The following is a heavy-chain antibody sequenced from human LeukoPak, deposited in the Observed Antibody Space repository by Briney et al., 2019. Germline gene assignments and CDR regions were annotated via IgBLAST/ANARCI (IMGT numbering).Heavy chain of an antibody. Sequence: PGGSLRLSCAASGFTFDDSGMSWVRQAPGKGLEWVSGINWNGGSTGYADSVKGRFTISRDNAKNSPYLQMNSLRAEDTALYYCARSRGQYYDSSGYYGSDSWGQGTLVTVSS. D-gene: IGHD3-22*01. J-gene: IGHJ4*02. V-gene: IGHV3-20*04. CDR2: INWNGGST. CDR1: GFTFDDSG. CDR3: ARSRGQYYDSSGYYGSDS.